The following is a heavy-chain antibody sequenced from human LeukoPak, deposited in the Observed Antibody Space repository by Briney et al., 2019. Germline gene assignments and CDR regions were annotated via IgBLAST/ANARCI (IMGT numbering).Heavy chain of an antibody. CDR1: GCTFSSYA. Sequence: GASVKVSCKASGCTFSSYAISWVRQAPGQGLEWMGGIIPIFGTANYAQKFQGRVTITTDESTSTAYMELSSLRSEDTAVYYCASPLESRGMATIKPVYFQHWGQGTLVTVSS. CDR2: IIPIFGTA. J-gene: IGHJ1*01. D-gene: IGHD5-24*01. V-gene: IGHV1-69*05. CDR3: ASPLESRGMATIKPVYFQH.